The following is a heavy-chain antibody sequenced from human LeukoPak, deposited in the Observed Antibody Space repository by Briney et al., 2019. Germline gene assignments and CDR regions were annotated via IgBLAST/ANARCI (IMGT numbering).Heavy chain of an antibody. CDR1: GYTFTNYG. J-gene: IGHJ4*02. CDR2: INANNGNT. Sequence: ASVKVSCKASGYTFTNYGITWVRQAPGQGLEWMGWINANNGNTNYAQNFQGRVTMTRDTSTSTAYMDLRSLRSDDTAVYYCARDSEVRRNLWHYWGQGTLVTVSS. V-gene: IGHV1-18*01. D-gene: IGHD3-10*01. CDR3: ARDSEVRRNLWHY.